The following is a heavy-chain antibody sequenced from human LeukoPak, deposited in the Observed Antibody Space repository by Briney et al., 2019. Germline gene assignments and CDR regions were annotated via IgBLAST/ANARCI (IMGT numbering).Heavy chain of an antibody. J-gene: IGHJ5*02. CDR1: GFTFGDYA. V-gene: IGHV3-49*03. Sequence: GGSLRLSCTASGFTFGDYAMSWFRQAPGKGLEWVGFIRSKAYGGTTEYAASVKGRFTISRDDSKSIAYLQMNSLKTEDTAVYYCTRGVVPAATRPRDNWFDPWGQGTLVTVSS. CDR2: IRSKAYGGTT. CDR3: TRGVVPAATRPRDNWFDP. D-gene: IGHD2-2*01.